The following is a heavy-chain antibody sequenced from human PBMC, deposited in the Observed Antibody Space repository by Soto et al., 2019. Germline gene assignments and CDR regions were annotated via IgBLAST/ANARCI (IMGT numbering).Heavy chain of an antibody. D-gene: IGHD3-9*01. CDR2: IKSKTDGATA. V-gene: IGHV3-15*01. J-gene: IGHJ4*02. CDR3: TTGVYYDILTGYRTVAY. CDR1: GLDLSHPW. Sequence: EVQLVESGGGLVKPGGSLRLSCAASGLDLSHPWMTWVRQAAGKGLEWVARIKSKTDGATADYAAPVKGRFSISRDDSKNTVDLQMNSLKTEDTAVYYCTTGVYYDILTGYRTVAYWGQGTLVTVSS.